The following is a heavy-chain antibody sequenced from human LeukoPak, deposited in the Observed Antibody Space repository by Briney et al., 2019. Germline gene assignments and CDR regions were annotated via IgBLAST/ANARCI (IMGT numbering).Heavy chain of an antibody. CDR3: ARGGTTVTARDYFDY. J-gene: IGHJ4*02. V-gene: IGHV3-7*01. D-gene: IGHD4-11*01. CDR2: IKQDGSEK. Sequence: GGSLRLSCAASGFTFSTYWMSWVRQAPGKGLEWVANIKQDGSEKSYVDSVLGRFAISRDNAENSLYLQMNSLRAEDTAVYYCARGGTTVTARDYFDYWGQGTLVTVSS. CDR1: GFTFSTYW.